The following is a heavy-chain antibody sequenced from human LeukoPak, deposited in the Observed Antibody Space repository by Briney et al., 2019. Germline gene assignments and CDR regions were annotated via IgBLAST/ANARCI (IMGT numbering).Heavy chain of an antibody. CDR3: ARVGFNWGSAFDI. CDR1: GYTFTGYY. CDR2: INPNSGGT. Sequence: GASVKVSCKASGYTFTGYYMHWVRQAPGQGLEWMGWINPNSGGTNYAQKFQGRVTMTRDTSISTAYMELSRLRSDDTAVYYCARVGFNWGSAFDIWGQGTMVTVSS. J-gene: IGHJ3*02. V-gene: IGHV1-2*02. D-gene: IGHD7-27*01.